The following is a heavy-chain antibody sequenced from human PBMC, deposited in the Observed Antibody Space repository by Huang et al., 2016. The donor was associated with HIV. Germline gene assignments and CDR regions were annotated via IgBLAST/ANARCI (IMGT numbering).Heavy chain of an antibody. Sequence: QVQLVESGGGVVQPGRSLRISGAASGFTFSSYGMHWVRQAPGKGLEWGAVISYDAKTKYYADSVKGRFSISRDNSKTTVYLQLNSLRLEDTAVYYCAKGGSAAAVLDFWGQGTLVTVSS. D-gene: IGHD6-13*01. CDR3: AKGGSAAAVLDF. J-gene: IGHJ4*02. CDR1: GFTFSSYG. CDR2: ISYDAKTK. V-gene: IGHV3-30*18.